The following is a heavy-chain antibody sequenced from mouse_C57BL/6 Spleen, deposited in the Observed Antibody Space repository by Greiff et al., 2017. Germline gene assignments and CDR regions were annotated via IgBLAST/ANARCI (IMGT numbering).Heavy chain of an antibody. CDR2: IDPENGDT. CDR3: TTNYGSSPSLYFDY. CDR1: GFNIKDDY. J-gene: IGHJ2*01. Sequence: VQLQQSGAELVRPGASVKLSCTASGFNIKDDYMHWVKQRPEQGLEWIGWIDPENGDTEYASKFQGKATITADTSSNTAYLQLSSLKSEDTAVYYCTTNYGSSPSLYFDYWGQGTTLTVSS. V-gene: IGHV14-4*01. D-gene: IGHD1-1*01.